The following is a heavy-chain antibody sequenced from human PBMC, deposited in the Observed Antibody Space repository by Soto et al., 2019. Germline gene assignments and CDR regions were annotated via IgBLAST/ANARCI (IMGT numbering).Heavy chain of an antibody. V-gene: IGHV3-30*18. CDR3: AKVAPLLWFGENDLVAFDI. Sequence: GGSLRVSCAASGFTFSSYGMHWVRQAPGKGLEWVAVISYDGSNKYYADSVKGRFTISRDNSKNTLYLQMNSLRAEDTAVYYCAKVAPLLWFGENDLVAFDIWGQGTMVTVSS. J-gene: IGHJ3*02. CDR1: GFTFSSYG. D-gene: IGHD3-10*01. CDR2: ISYDGSNK.